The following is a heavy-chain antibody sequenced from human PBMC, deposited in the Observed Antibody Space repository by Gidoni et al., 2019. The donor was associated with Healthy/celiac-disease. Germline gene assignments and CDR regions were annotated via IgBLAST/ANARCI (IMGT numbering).Heavy chain of an antibody. CDR2: INSDGSSK. CDR1: GFTFSSYW. Sequence: EVQLVESGGGLVQPGGSLRLSCAASGFTFSSYWMHWVRQAPGKGLVWVLRINSDGSSKSYADSVKGRFTISRDNAKNTLYLQMNSLRAEDTAVYYCAREGSSSWFGNWFDPWGQGTLVTVSS. CDR3: AREGSSSWFGNWFDP. J-gene: IGHJ5*02. D-gene: IGHD6-13*01. V-gene: IGHV3-74*01.